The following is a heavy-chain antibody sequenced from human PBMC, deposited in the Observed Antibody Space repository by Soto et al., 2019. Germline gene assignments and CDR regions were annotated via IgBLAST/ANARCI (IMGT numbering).Heavy chain of an antibody. V-gene: IGHV1-3*01. D-gene: IGHD1-26*01. CDR1: GYTFTSYA. CDR2: INAGNGNT. J-gene: IGHJ4*02. CDR3: ARVGSSGSQYSAFDY. Sequence: QVQLVQSGAEVKKPGASVKVSCKASGYTFTSYALHWVLQAPGQRLEWMGWINAGNGNTKYSQKFQGRVTITRDTSASTAYMVLSSLRSEDTAVYYCARVGSSGSQYSAFDYWGQGTLVTVSP.